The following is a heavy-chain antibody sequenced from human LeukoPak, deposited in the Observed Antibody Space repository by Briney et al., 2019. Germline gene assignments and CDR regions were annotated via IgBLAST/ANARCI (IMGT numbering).Heavy chain of an antibody. Sequence: GASVKVSCMASGYTFTSYGISWVRQAPGQGLEWMGWISAYNGNTNYAQKLQGRVTMATDTSTSTAYMELRSLRSDDTAVYYCARVYYDFWSGYKANDYWGQGTLVTVSS. CDR1: GYTFTSYG. CDR3: ARVYYDFWSGYKANDY. CDR2: ISAYNGNT. D-gene: IGHD3-3*01. V-gene: IGHV1-18*01. J-gene: IGHJ4*02.